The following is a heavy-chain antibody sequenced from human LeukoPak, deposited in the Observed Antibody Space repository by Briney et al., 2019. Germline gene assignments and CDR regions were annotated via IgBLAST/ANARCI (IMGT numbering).Heavy chain of an antibody. V-gene: IGHV1-69*13. J-gene: IGHJ6*03. CDR1: GYTFTNYG. CDR3: ARSSLRITMVRGVTQYYYYYMDV. D-gene: IGHD3-10*01. CDR2: IIPIFGTA. Sequence: GASVKVSCKASGYTFTNYGISWVRQAPGQGLEWMGGIIPIFGTANYAQKFQGRVTITADESTSTAYMELSSLRSEDTAVYYCARSSLRITMVRGVTQYYYYYMDVWGKGTTVTISS.